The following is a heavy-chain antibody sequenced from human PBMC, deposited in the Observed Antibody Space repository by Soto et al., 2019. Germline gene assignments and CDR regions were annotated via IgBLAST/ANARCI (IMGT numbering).Heavy chain of an antibody. V-gene: IGHV4-31*03. CDR3: AREYRGERVVAAARAIFDY. D-gene: IGHD2-15*01. Sequence: QVQLQESGPGLVKPSQTLSLTCTVSGGSISSGGYYWSWIRQHPGKGLEWIGYIYYSGSTYYNPSRKRRVTISVDTAKNQFALKLSSVTAADTAVYYCAREYRGERVVAAARAIFDYWGQGTLVTVSS. J-gene: IGHJ4*02. CDR2: IYYSGST. CDR1: GGSISSGGYY.